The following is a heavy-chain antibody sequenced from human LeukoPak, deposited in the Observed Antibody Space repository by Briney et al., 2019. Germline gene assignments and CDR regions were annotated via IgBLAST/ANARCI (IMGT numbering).Heavy chain of an antibody. CDR1: GFTFSSNG. CDR3: ARIPYSSSWYLPDY. D-gene: IGHD6-13*01. J-gene: IGHJ4*02. V-gene: IGHV3-48*04. Sequence: PGGSLRLSCAASGFTFSSNGMNWVRQAPGKGLEWVSYISATGGTIYYADSVKGRFTISRDNAKNSLYLQMNSLRAEDTAVYYCARIPYSSSWYLPDYWGQGTLVTVSS. CDR2: ISATGGTI.